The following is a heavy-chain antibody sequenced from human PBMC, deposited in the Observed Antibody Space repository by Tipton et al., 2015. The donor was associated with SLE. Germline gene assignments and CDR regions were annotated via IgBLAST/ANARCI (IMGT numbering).Heavy chain of an antibody. CDR1: GGSLSGYY. CDR3: ARAGDSSGYYYAY. D-gene: IGHD3-22*01. V-gene: IGHV4-34*01. CDR2: INHSVSA. J-gene: IGHJ4*02. Sequence: LRLSCAVFGGSLSGYYWSWMRQLPGKGLEWIGEINHSVSANYNPSLKSRVTISVDTSKNQFSLKLTSVTAADTAMYYCARAGDSSGYYYAYWGQGTLVTVSP.